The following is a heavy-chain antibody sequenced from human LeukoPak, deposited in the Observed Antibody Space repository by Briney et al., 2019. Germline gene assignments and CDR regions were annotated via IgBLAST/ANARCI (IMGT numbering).Heavy chain of an antibody. V-gene: IGHV3-74*01. J-gene: IGHJ5*02. CDR2: INSDGINT. D-gene: IGHD3-22*01. CDR1: GFTFSNYW. CDR3: ARDLGQYYDTSDNWFDP. Sequence: GGSLRLSCAASGFTFSNYWLHWVRQAPGKGLVWVSRINSDGINTSYADSVKGRFTISRDNAKNTLNLQMNSLRAEDTAVYYCARDLGQYYDTSDNWFDPWGQGTLVTVSS.